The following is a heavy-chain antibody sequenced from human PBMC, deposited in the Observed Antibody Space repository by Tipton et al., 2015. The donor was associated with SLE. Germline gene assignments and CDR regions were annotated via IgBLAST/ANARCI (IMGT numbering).Heavy chain of an antibody. V-gene: IGHV4-31*03. J-gene: IGHJ3*02. CDR1: GDSISSGGYY. CDR2: AFYGGST. CDR3: VATGLSEWIGFHI. D-gene: IGHD5-12*01. Sequence: TLSLTCSVSGDSISSGGYYWTWIRQHPGKGLEVIGYAFYGGSTYHNPSLRSRLTISVDTSKNQFSLKLRSVTAADTAMYYAVATGLSEWIGFHIWGQGTMVTVSS.